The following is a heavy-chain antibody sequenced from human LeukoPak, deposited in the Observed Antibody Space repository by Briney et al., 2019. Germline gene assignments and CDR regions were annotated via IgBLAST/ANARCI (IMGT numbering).Heavy chain of an antibody. D-gene: IGHD1-26*01. Sequence: SETLSPTCAVSGYSISSGYYWGWIRQPPGKGLEWIGSIYHSGSTYYNPSLKSRVTISVDTSKNQFSLKLSSVTAADTAVYYCASPVGATTGFDYWGQGTLVTVSS. CDR3: ASPVGATTGFDY. V-gene: IGHV4-38-2*01. CDR1: GYSISSGYY. J-gene: IGHJ4*02. CDR2: IYHSGST.